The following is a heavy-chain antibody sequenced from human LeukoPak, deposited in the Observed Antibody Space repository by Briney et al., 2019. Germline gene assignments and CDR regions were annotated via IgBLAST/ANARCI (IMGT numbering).Heavy chain of an antibody. V-gene: IGHV3-48*03. CDR3: AELGSTMIGGV. CDR2: ISSSGSTI. J-gene: IGHJ6*04. CDR1: GFTFSSYE. D-gene: IGHD3-10*02. Sequence: GGSLTLSCAASGFTFSSYEMNWVRQAPGKGLEWVSYISSSGSTIYYADSVKGRFTISRDNAKNSLYLQMNSLRAEDTAAYYCAELGSTMIGGVWGKGTTVTISS.